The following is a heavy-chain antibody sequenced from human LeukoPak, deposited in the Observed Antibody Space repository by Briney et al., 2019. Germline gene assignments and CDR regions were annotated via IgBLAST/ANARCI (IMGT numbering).Heavy chain of an antibody. J-gene: IGHJ4*02. Sequence: GASVKVSCEASGYTFTGYYMHWVRQAPGQGLEWMGWINPNSGGTNYAQKLQGRVTMTRDTSISTAYMELSRLRSDDTAVYYCARVSYSGYSGYEPIDYWGQGTLVTVSS. CDR2: INPNSGGT. D-gene: IGHD5-12*01. V-gene: IGHV1-2*02. CDR1: GYTFTGYY. CDR3: ARVSYSGYSGYEPIDY.